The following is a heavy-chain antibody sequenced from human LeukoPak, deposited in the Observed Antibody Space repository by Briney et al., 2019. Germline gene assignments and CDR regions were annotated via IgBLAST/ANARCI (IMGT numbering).Heavy chain of an antibody. Sequence: GGSLRLSCAASGFTFSSYWTSWVRQAPGKGLEWVANIKQDGGEKYYVDSVKGRFTVSRDNDKNSLYLQMNSLRAEDTAVYYCARVAYYDFWSGYYTVPEYYLDYWGQGTLVTVSS. CDR1: GFTFSSYW. D-gene: IGHD3-3*01. CDR2: IKQDGGEK. V-gene: IGHV3-7*01. CDR3: ARVAYYDFWSGYYTVPEYYLDY. J-gene: IGHJ4*02.